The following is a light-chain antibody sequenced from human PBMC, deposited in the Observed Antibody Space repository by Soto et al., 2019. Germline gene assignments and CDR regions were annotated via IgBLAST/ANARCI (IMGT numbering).Light chain of an antibody. CDR1: SSDVGGYNY. J-gene: IGLJ2*01. Sequence: QSALTQPRSVSGSPGQSVTISCTGTSSDVGGYNYVSWYQQHPGKAPKLMMYDVSKRHSGVPDRFSGSKSGNTASLTISGLKAEDEADYYCCSYAGSYTFVVFGGGTKLTVL. V-gene: IGLV2-11*01. CDR2: DVS. CDR3: CSYAGSYTFVV.